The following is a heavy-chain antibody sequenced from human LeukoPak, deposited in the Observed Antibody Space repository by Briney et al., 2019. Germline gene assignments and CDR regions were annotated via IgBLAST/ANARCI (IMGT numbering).Heavy chain of an antibody. V-gene: IGHV3-23*01. CDR2: ISSNGAST. D-gene: IGHD6-13*01. CDR1: GFTFSSYA. Sequence: GGSLRLSCAASGFTFSSYAMSWVRQAPGKGLEWVSGISSNGASTYYVDSVKGRFTISRDNSKNTLFLQMNSLRAEDTAVYYCAKRGSVGTIGHFDYWGQGTLVTVSS. CDR3: AKRGSVGTIGHFDY. J-gene: IGHJ4*02.